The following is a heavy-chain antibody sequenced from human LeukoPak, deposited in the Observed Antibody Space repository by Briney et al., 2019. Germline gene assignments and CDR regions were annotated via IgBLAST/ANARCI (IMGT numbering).Heavy chain of an antibody. CDR1: GFTFSDYW. D-gene: IGHD2-21*02. CDR3: TRGDPDY. Sequence: PGGSLRLSCAAPGFTFSDYWMQWVRQAPGKGLEWVANINYHGSDKYLVDSVKGRFTISRDNAKNSLFLQMNSLRDEDTAVYYCTRGDPDYWGQGTLVTVSS. CDR2: INYHGSDK. J-gene: IGHJ4*02. V-gene: IGHV3-7*01.